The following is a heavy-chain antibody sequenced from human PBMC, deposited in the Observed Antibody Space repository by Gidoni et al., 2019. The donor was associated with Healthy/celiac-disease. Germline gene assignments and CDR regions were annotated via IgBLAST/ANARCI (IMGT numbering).Heavy chain of an antibody. CDR1: GGSFSGYY. D-gene: IGHD3-10*01. J-gene: IGHJ6*02. CDR2: TNHSGST. V-gene: IGHV4-34*01. Sequence: QVQLQQWGAGLLKPSETLSLTCAVYGGSFSGYYWSWNRQPPGKGLGWIGETNHSGSTTYNPSLKSRVTISVDTSKNQFSLKLSSVTAADTAVYYCASGKIRGAKLFPQGLHYYYYGMDVWGQGTTVTVSS. CDR3: ASGKIRGAKLFPQGLHYYYYGMDV.